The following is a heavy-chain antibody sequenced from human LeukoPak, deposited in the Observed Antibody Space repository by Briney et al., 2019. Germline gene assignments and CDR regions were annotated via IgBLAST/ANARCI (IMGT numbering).Heavy chain of an antibody. CDR2: INPNSGGT. D-gene: IGHD2-21*02. V-gene: IGHV1-2*02. Sequence: ASVKVSCKASGYTFSGYYMHWVRQAPGQGLEWTGWINPNSGGTNYAQRFQGRVTMTRDTSISTAYMELSRLRSDDTAVYYCARVRPLPRFEDYWGQGTLVTVSS. CDR3: ARVRPLPRFEDY. CDR1: GYTFSGYY. J-gene: IGHJ4*02.